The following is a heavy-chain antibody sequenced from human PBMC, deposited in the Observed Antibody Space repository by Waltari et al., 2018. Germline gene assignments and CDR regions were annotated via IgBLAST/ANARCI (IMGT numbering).Heavy chain of an antibody. CDR2: INHSGST. Sequence: QVQLQQWGAGLLKPSETLSLTCAVYGGSFSGYYWSWIRQPPGKGLGWIGEINHSGSTNYNPSLKSRVTISVDTSKNQFSLKLSSVTAADTAVYYCARVADTAMVTGMDVWGQGTTVTVSS. CDR1: GGSFSGYY. D-gene: IGHD5-18*01. V-gene: IGHV4-34*01. J-gene: IGHJ6*02. CDR3: ARVADTAMVTGMDV.